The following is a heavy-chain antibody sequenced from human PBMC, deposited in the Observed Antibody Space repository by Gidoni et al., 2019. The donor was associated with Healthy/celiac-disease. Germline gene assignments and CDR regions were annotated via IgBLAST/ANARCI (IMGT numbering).Heavy chain of an antibody. V-gene: IGHV3-11*01. CDR2: ISSSGSTI. D-gene: IGHD4-17*01. Sequence: WVSYISSSGSTIYYADSVKGRFTISRDNAKNSLYLQMNSLRAEDTAVYYCARGPPDYGEQHHYFDYWGQGTLVTVSS. CDR3: ARGPPDYGEQHHYFDY. J-gene: IGHJ4*02.